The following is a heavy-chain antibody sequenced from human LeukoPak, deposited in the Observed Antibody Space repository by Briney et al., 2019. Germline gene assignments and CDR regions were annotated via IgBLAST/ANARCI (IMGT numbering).Heavy chain of an antibody. CDR1: GGSFSSYY. Sequence: SETLSLTCAVYGGSFSSYYWSWIRQPPGKGLEWIGEINHSGSTNYNPSLKSRVTISVDTSKNQFSLKLSSVTAADTAVYYCARVDYYDSVFDIWGQGTMVTVSS. J-gene: IGHJ3*02. V-gene: IGHV4-34*01. D-gene: IGHD3-22*01. CDR3: ARVDYYDSVFDI. CDR2: INHSGST.